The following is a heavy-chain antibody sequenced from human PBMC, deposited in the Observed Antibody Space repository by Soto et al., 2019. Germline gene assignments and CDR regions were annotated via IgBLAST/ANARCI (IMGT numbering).Heavy chain of an antibody. Sequence: QLGGPLRLSCAASGFTFSSYGMHWVRQAPGKGLEWVAVISYDGSNKYYADSVKGRFTISRDNSKNTLYLQMNSLRAEDTAVYYCAKDEIPYPNDYSNPGLGYWGQGTLVTVSS. CDR2: ISYDGSNK. CDR3: AKDEIPYPNDYSNPGLGY. J-gene: IGHJ4*02. CDR1: GFTFSSYG. V-gene: IGHV3-30*18. D-gene: IGHD4-4*01.